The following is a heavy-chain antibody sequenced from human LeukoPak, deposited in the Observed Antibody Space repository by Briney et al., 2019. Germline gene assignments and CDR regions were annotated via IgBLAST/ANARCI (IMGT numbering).Heavy chain of an antibody. V-gene: IGHV1-69*01. Sequence: SVKVSCTASGGTFSSYAISWVRQAPGQGLEWMGGIIPIFGTANYAQKFQGRVTITADESTSTAYMELSSLRSEDTAVYYCASGSSPYSNYYDYWGQGTLVTVSS. J-gene: IGHJ4*02. CDR1: GGTFSSYA. CDR2: IIPIFGTA. CDR3: ASGSSPYSNYYDY. D-gene: IGHD6-13*01.